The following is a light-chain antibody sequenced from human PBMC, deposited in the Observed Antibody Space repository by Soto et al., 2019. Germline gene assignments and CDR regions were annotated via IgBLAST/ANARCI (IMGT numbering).Light chain of an antibody. CDR1: SSDVGGYNY. V-gene: IGLV2-14*01. CDR3: SSYTSSSTLGV. J-gene: IGLJ3*02. Sequence: QSALTQPASVSGSPGQSITISCTGTSSDVGGYNYVCWYQQHPGKAPKLMIYEVSNRPSGVSNRFSGSKSGNTASLTISGLQAEDEADYYCSSYTSSSTLGVFGGGTQLTVL. CDR2: EVS.